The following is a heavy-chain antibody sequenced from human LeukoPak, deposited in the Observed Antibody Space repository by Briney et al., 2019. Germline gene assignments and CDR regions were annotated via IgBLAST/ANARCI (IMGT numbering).Heavy chain of an antibody. V-gene: IGHV3-48*03. CDR2: ISSSGSTI. CDR3: AREGNIAAAELFDY. J-gene: IGHJ4*02. D-gene: IGHD6-13*01. Sequence: GGSLRLSCAASGFTFSSYEMNWVRQAPGKGLEWVSYISSSGSTIYYADSVKGRFTISRDNAKNSLCLQMNSLRAEGTAVYYCAREGNIAAAELFDYWGQGTLVTVSS. CDR1: GFTFSSYE.